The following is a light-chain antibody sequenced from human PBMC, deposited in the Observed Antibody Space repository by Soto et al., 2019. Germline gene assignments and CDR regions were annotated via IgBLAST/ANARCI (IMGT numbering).Light chain of an antibody. J-gene: IGKJ1*01. CDR2: GAS. CDR1: QSVSNN. CDR3: LHYNDWPRWT. V-gene: IGKV3-15*01. Sequence: EIVMTQSPATLSVSPGERATLSCRASQSVSNNLAWYQQQPGQAPRLLIYGASTTASGSPARFSASGSGTEFTLTISSLQSEDFAVYYCLHYNDWPRWTFGQGTKVEV.